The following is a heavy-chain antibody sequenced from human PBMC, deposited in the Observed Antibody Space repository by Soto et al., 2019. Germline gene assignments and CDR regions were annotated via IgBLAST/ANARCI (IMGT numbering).Heavy chain of an antibody. Sequence: SETLSLTCTVSSGSISSSSYYWVWIRQPPGKGLEWIGSSYYSGTTYYNPSLKSRVTISVDTSQNQFSLKLSSVTAADTAVYYCARTAGWDQHLVDYWGQGTLVTVSS. CDR2: SYYSGTT. D-gene: IGHD1-26*01. J-gene: IGHJ4*02. CDR1: SGSISSSSYY. V-gene: IGHV4-39*01. CDR3: ARTAGWDQHLVDY.